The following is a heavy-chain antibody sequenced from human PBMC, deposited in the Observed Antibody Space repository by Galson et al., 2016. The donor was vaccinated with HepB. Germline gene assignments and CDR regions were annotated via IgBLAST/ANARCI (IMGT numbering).Heavy chain of an antibody. V-gene: IGHV3-7*03. CDR1: GFTFTHHQ. CDR3: ARGAGAGY. D-gene: IGHD3-10*01. CDR2: IKQDGGEK. J-gene: IGHJ4*02. Sequence: SLRLSCATSGFTFTHHQMHWVRQVPGKGLEWVANIKQDGGEKYYVDSVKGRFTISRDNAKNSLYLQMSNLRAEDTAVYYCARGAGAGYWGQGTLVTVSS.